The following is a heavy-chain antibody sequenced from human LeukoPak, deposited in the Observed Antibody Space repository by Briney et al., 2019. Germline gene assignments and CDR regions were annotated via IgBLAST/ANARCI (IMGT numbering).Heavy chain of an antibody. D-gene: IGHD3-22*01. CDR3: ARDHEDYYDSSGYYTYYFDY. V-gene: IGHV1-18*01. CDR2: ISAYNGNT. CDR1: GYTFISYG. Sequence: ASVKVSCKASGYTFISYGISWVRQAPGQGLEWMGWISAYNGNTNYAQKLQGRVTMTTDTSTSTAYMELRSLRSDDTAVYYCARDHEDYYDSSGYYTYYFDYWGQGTLVTVSS. J-gene: IGHJ4*02.